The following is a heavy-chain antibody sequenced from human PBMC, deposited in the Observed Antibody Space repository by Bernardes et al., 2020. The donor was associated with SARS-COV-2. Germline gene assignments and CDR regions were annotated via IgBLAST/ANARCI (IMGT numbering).Heavy chain of an antibody. D-gene: IGHD1-26*01. CDR3: ATARIVGATDWFDP. J-gene: IGHJ5*02. V-gene: IGHV1-24*01. CDR1: GYTLTELS. CDR2: FDPEDGET. Sequence: VKVTRKVSGYTLTELSMHWVRQAPGKELEWMGGFDPEDGETIYAQKFQGRVTMTEDTSTDTAYMELSSLRSEDTAVYYCATARIVGATDWFDPWGQGTLVTVSS.